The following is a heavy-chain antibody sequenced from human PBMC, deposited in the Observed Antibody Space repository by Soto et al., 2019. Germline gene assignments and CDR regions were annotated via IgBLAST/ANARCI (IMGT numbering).Heavy chain of an antibody. CDR1: GGSISSSNW. CDR2: IYHSGST. Sequence: QVQLQESGPGLVKPSGTLSLTCAVSGGSISSSNWWSWVRQPPGKGLEWIGEIYHSGSTNYNPSPKSRVTTSVDKSKNQCSLKLSSVTAADTAVYYCARGHQAAAGAYYYYGMDVWGQGTTVTVSS. J-gene: IGHJ6*02. V-gene: IGHV4-4*02. D-gene: IGHD6-13*01. CDR3: ARGHQAAAGAYYYYGMDV.